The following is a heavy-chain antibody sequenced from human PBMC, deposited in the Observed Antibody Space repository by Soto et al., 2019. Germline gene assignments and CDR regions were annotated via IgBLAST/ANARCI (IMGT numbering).Heavy chain of an antibody. D-gene: IGHD3-16*01. CDR1: GASISTSTYY. CDR3: SRHGAAVLYYYGMDV. CDR2: IYYTGDT. Sequence: SETLSLTCSVSGASISTSTYYWAWVRQPPGKGLEWIGYIYYTGDTFYNPSLKSRVTISVDTSIHQFSLTLTSVTAADTAMYYCSRHGAAVLYYYGMDVWGQGTAVTVSS. V-gene: IGHV4-39*01. J-gene: IGHJ6*02.